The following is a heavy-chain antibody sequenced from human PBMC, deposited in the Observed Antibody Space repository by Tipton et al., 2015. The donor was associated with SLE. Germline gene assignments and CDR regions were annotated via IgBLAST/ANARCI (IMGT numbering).Heavy chain of an antibody. V-gene: IGHV4-61*09. Sequence: TLSLTCTVSGGSISSGSYYWSWIRQPAGKGLEWIGHIYISGDTNYNPSLKSRVTISVDTSKNQFTLKLSSVTAADTAVYYCVVCSPSSCSYFDYWGQGRLVTVSS. J-gene: IGHJ4*02. CDR1: GGSISSGSYY. CDR3: VVCSPSSCSYFDY. CDR2: IYISGDT. D-gene: IGHD2-2*01.